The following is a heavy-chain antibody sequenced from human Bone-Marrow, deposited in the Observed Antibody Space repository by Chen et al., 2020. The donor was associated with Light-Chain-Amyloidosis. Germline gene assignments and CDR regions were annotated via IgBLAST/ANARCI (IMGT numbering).Heavy chain of an antibody. CDR1: GASINSDGSR. D-gene: IGHD3-16*01. J-gene: IGHJ4*02. V-gene: IGHV4-31*11. CDR2: ISYRGNT. CDR3: ARDDFGEFPPPYHY. Sequence: QVQLQESGPGLVKSSQTLSFTCAVSGASINSDGSRWTWIRQYPGKGLEWIGHISYRGNTYYNPSLRTRVTLSIDTSKNQFSLAMTSVTAADTAVYYCARDDFGEFPPPYHYWGQGILVTVS.